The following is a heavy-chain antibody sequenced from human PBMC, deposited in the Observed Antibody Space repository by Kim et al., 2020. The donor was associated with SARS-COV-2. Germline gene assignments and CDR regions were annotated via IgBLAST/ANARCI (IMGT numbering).Heavy chain of an antibody. CDR1: GFTVNSNY. CDR2: IYSGGST. V-gene: IGHV3-53*01. CDR3: ARGGSGWSGDGMDV. Sequence: GGSLRLSCAASGFTVNSNYMSWVRQAPGKGLEWVSVIYSGGSTYYADSVKSRFTISRDNSKNTLYLQMNSLRAEDTAVYYCARGGSGWSGDGMDVWGQGTTVTVSS. D-gene: IGHD6-19*01. J-gene: IGHJ6*02.